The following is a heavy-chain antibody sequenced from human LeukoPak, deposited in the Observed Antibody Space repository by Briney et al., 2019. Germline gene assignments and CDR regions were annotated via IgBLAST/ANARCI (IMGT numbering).Heavy chain of an antibody. J-gene: IGHJ4*02. CDR3: AKGLLWFGELLNPGGSYFDY. CDR1: GFTFSSYW. D-gene: IGHD3-10*01. CDR2: INGDGRNI. Sequence: GGSLRLSCVASGFTFSSYWMHWVRQDPRKGLVWVSRINGDGRNINYADSVRGRFTISRDNSKNTLYLQMNSLRAEDTAVYYCAKGLLWFGELLNPGGSYFDYWGQGTLVTVSS. V-gene: IGHV3-74*01.